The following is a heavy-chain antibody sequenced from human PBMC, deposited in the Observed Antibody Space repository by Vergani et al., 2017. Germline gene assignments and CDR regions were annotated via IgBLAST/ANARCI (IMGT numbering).Heavy chain of an antibody. V-gene: IGHV3-11*01. J-gene: IGHJ3*01. CDR3: ARDTGYCSSTSCYGSDAFDF. CDR1: GFTFSDYY. CDR2: ISSSGSTI. Sequence: QVQLVESGGGLVKPGGSLRLSCAASGFTFSDYYMSWIRQAPGKGLEWVSYISSSGSTIYYADSVKGRFTISRDNAKNSLYLQMNSLRAEDTAVYYCARDTGYCSSTSCYGSDAFDFWGQGTMVTVSS. D-gene: IGHD2-2*01.